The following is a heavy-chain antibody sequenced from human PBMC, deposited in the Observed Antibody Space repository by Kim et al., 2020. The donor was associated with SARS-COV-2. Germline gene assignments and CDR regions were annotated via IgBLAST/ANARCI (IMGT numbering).Heavy chain of an antibody. J-gene: IGHJ1*01. D-gene: IGHD6-13*01. CDR3: AKVSSGSSSWFEYVQE. Sequence: GGSLRLSCAASGFTFNNYAMTWVRQAPGKGLEWVSGIRGSGTSTTYADSVKGRFTISRDNSKNTLYLQMDSLRADDTALYFCAKVSSGSSSWFEYVQEWGQGTLVTVSS. V-gene: IGHV3-23*01. CDR2: IRGSGTST. CDR1: GFTFNNYA.